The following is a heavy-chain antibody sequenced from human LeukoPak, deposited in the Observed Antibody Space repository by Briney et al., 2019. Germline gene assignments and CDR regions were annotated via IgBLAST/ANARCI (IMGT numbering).Heavy chain of an antibody. J-gene: IGHJ5*02. CDR3: ARRTYYYDSSGYYVDP. V-gene: IGHV5-51*01. CDR2: IYPGDSDT. CDR1: GYSFTSYW. D-gene: IGHD3-22*01. Sequence: GESLKISCKGSGYSFTSYWIGWVRQMPGKGLEWMGIIYPGDSDTRYSPSFQGQVTISADKSISTAYLQWSSLKASDTAMYYCARRTYYYDSSGYYVDPWGQGTLVNVSS.